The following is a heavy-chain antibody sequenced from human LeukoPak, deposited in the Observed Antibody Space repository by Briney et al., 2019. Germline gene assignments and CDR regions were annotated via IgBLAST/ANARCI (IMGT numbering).Heavy chain of an antibody. CDR2: IWYDGSNK. CDR3: ARDSKYYDFWSGYPPIYYYYGMDV. CDR1: GFTFSSYG. Sequence: GRSLRLSCAASGFTFSSYGMHWVRQAPGKGLEWVAVIWYDGSNKYYADSVEGRFTISRDNSKNTLYLQMNSLRAEDTAVYYCARDSKYYDFWSGYPPIYYYYGMDVWGQGTTVTVSS. J-gene: IGHJ6*02. D-gene: IGHD3-3*01. V-gene: IGHV3-33*01.